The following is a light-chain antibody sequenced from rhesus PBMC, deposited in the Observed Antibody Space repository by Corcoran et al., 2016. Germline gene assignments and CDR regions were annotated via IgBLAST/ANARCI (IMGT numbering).Light chain of an antibody. CDR2: EVS. V-gene: IGKV2-90*01. J-gene: IGKJ4*01. CDR1: QSLLHSNGYTY. CDR3: MQGIQLPLT. Sequence: DIVMTQTPLSLSVTPGEPASISCRSSQSLLHSNGYTYLHWYLQKPGQSPQLRIYEVSNPASGVPERFSGSGSGTDFTLKLSRVEAEDVGVYYCMQGIQLPLTFGGGTKVEIK.